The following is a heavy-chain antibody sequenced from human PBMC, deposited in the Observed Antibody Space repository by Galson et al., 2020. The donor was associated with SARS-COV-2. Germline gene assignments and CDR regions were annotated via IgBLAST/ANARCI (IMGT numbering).Heavy chain of an antibody. Sequence: GGSLSLSCAASGITLSSYGMSWVRQAPWRGLVWVSSIICSGRSIFHASSVKGRFTFFRDNAKNSLFLQVKTLRDEATAVYYCVRDSNDVLSGYYHTNFFDYWGQGALVTVSS. CDR1: GITLSSYG. CDR3: VRDSNDVLSGYYHTNFFDY. J-gene: IGHJ4*02. D-gene: IGHD3-3*01. V-gene: IGHV3-48*02. CDR2: IICSGRSI.